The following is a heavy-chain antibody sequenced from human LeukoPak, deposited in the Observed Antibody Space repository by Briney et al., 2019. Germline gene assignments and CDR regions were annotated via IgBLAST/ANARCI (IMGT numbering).Heavy chain of an antibody. CDR1: GFTFRIYS. CDR3: ARDRLVAVADY. CDR2: ISSSGSTI. Sequence: PGGSLRLSCVASGFTFRIYSMNWIRQAPGKGLEWVSYISSSGSTIYYADSVKGRFTISRDNAKNSLYLQMNSLRAEDTAVYYCARDRLVAVADYWGQGTLVTVSS. V-gene: IGHV3-48*04. D-gene: IGHD6-19*01. J-gene: IGHJ4*02.